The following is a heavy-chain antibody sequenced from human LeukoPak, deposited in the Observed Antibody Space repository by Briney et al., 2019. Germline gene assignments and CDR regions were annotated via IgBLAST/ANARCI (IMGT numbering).Heavy chain of an antibody. V-gene: IGHV3-21*01. Sequence: GGSLRLSCAASGFTFSSYAMDWVRQAPGKGLEWVSSINENSRYTYYADSVKGRFTISRDNAKNSLYLQMNSLRVEDTAVYYCTRSGTRLGTDFDYWGQGTLVTVSS. CDR2: INENSRYT. CDR1: GFTFSSYA. CDR3: TRSGTRLGTDFDY. J-gene: IGHJ4*02. D-gene: IGHD3-16*01.